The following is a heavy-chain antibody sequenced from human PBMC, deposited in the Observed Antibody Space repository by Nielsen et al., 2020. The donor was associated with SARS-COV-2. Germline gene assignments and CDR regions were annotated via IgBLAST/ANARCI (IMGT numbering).Heavy chain of an antibody. D-gene: IGHD3-22*01. CDR2: INAGNGNT. CDR3: ASWVRYYDSSGYYYDLHY. Sequence: ASVKVSCKTSGYTFTSYAMHWVRQAPGQRLEWMGWINAGNGNTKYSQKFQGRVIITRDTSASTAYMELSSLRSEDTAVHYCASWVRYYDSSGYYYDLHYWGQGTLVTVSS. CDR1: GYTFTSYA. V-gene: IGHV1-3*01. J-gene: IGHJ4*02.